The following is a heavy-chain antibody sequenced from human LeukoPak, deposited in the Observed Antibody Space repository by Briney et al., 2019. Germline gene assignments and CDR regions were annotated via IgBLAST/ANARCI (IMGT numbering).Heavy chain of an antibody. CDR1: DGSLSGFF. CDR2: ILHRGSP. Sequence: SETLSLTCGVSDGSLSGFFWTWIRQPPGKGLEWIGEILHRGSPYYNPSLKSRVSLSVDTSTNQVSLNLTSVTAADAAVYYCARGVKEVGRFYFYMDVWGHGTAVIVSS. J-gene: IGHJ6*03. V-gene: IGHV4-34*01. D-gene: IGHD2/OR15-2a*01. CDR3: ARGVKEVGRFYFYMDV.